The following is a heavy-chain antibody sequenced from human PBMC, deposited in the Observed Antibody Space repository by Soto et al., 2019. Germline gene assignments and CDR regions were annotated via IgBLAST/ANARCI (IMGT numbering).Heavy chain of an antibody. V-gene: IGHV4-39*01. J-gene: IGHJ3*02. Sequence: SETLSLTCTVSGGSISSSSYYWGWIRQPPGKGLEWIGSIYYSGSTYYNPSLKSRVTISVDTSKNQFSLKLSSVTAADTAVYYCARRISDLEYYDGSGYYGAFDIWGQGTMVTVSS. CDR3: ARRISDLEYYDGSGYYGAFDI. CDR2: IYYSGST. CDR1: GGSISSSSYY. D-gene: IGHD3-22*01.